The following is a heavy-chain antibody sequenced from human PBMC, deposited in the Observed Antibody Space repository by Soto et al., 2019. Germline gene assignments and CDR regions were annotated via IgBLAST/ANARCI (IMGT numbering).Heavy chain of an antibody. CDR2: VSHDGRNT. D-gene: IGHD6-19*01. Sequence: PGGSLRISCAASIFPFSDYAMHWVRKTPGKGLEWVAVVSHDGRNTHYADSVKGRFTISRDSSKNTVSLEMTSLRAEDTAVYYCAKGGRQWLVTSDFNYWGHGALVTVS. CDR1: IFPFSDYA. J-gene: IGHJ4*01. V-gene: IGHV3-30*18. CDR3: AKGGRQWLVTSDFNY.